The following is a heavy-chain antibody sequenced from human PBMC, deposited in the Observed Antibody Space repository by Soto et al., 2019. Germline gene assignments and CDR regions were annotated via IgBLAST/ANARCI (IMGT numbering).Heavy chain of an antibody. V-gene: IGHV4-4*02. CDR1: GASISSTSW. CDR3: ARANYYASSGIDY. J-gene: IGHJ4*02. D-gene: IGHD3-22*01. Sequence: QVQLQESGPGLVKPSGTLSLTCVVSGASISSTSWWTWVRQPPGKGLEWIGEIFHSGSTNSSPSLKSRVPISVDKSKNHFSLKLRSVTAADTAVYYCARANYYASSGIDYWGQGTLVTVSS. CDR2: IFHSGST.